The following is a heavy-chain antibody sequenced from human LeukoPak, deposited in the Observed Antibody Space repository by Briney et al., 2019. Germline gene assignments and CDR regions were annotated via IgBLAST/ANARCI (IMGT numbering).Heavy chain of an antibody. CDR3: ARAWDYDSSGYYGLYYMDV. J-gene: IGHJ6*03. V-gene: IGHV3-74*01. D-gene: IGHD3-22*01. CDR2: INSDGSST. Sequence: GGSLRLSCAASGFTFSSYWMHWVRQAPGKGLVWVSRINSDGSSTIYADSVRGRFSISRDYSKNTLYLQMNSLRAEDTAVYYCARAWDYDSSGYYGLYYMDVWGKGTTVTVSS. CDR1: GFTFSSYW.